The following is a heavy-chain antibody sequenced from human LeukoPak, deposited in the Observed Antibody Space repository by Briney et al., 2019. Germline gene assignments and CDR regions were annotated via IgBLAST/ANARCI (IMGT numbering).Heavy chain of an antibody. CDR3: ARDRVRPPTRAVMFYYYYGMDV. J-gene: IGHJ6*02. CDR2: ISYDGSNK. D-gene: IGHD3-10*02. CDR1: GFTFSSYA. V-gene: IGHV3-30-3*01. Sequence: AGGSLRLSCAASGFTFSSYAMHWVRQAPGKGLEWVAVISYDGSNKYYADSVKGRFTISRDNSKNTLYLQTNSLRAEDTAVYYCARDRVRPPTRAVMFYYYYGMDVWGQGTTVTVSS.